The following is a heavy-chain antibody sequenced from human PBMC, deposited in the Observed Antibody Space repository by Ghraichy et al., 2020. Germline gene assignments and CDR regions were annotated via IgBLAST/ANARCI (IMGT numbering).Heavy chain of an antibody. Sequence: ASVKVSCKASGYTFTRNDINWVRQAPGQGLEWMGWMSPDSGNSASAQKFQGRLTMTRDTSISTAYMELSSLRSDDTAIYYCVRGVGVAGDYWGQGTLVAVS. CDR2: MSPDSGNS. CDR3: VRGVGVAGDY. J-gene: IGHJ4*02. D-gene: IGHD2-8*01. V-gene: IGHV1-8*01. CDR1: GYTFTRND.